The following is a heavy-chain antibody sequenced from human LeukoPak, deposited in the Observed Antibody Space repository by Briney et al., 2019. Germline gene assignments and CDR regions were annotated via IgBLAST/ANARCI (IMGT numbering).Heavy chain of an antibody. Sequence: PGGSLRLSCAASGFTFSSYSMNWVRQAPGKGLEWVAVISYDGSNKYYADSVKGRFTISRDNSKNTLYLQMNSLRAEDTAVYYCASEYYDFWSGYSYWGQGTLVTVSS. D-gene: IGHD3-3*01. CDR2: ISYDGSNK. CDR3: ASEYYDFWSGYSY. J-gene: IGHJ4*02. CDR1: GFTFSSYS. V-gene: IGHV3-30*03.